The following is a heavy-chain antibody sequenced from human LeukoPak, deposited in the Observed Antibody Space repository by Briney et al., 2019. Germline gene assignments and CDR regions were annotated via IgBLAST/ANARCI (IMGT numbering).Heavy chain of an antibody. CDR2: VSDSGGTT. Sequence: SGGSLRLSCVASGFTFSSDTMTWVRQAPGKALEWVSSVSDSGGTTSYADSVKGRFTISRDNSRNTLYLQMNSLRVEDTATYYCAKGSSGNYYHWGQGTLVTVSS. V-gene: IGHV3-23*01. CDR3: AKGSSGNYYH. CDR1: GFTFSSDT. J-gene: IGHJ1*01. D-gene: IGHD3-10*01.